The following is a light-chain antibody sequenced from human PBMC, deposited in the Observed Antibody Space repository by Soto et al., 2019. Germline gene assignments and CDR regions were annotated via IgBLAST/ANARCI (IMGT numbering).Light chain of an antibody. CDR3: QQYNSWT. J-gene: IGKJ1*01. CDR2: RAS. V-gene: IGKV1-5*03. Sequence: DIQMTQSPSTLSASVGDRVTITCRASQSISSRLAWYQQKPGKAPKRLIYRASSLESGVPSRFSGSGSGTEFTLTISSLQPDDFATYYCQQYNSWTFGQGTKVEIK. CDR1: QSISSR.